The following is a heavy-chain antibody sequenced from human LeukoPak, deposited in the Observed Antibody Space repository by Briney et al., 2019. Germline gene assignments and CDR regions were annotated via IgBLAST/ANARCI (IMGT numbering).Heavy chain of an antibody. CDR1: GDSISRYY. CDR2: IYYSGST. CDR3: ARGGTVVTPGRLDFDY. J-gene: IGHJ4*02. V-gene: IGHV4-59*01. D-gene: IGHD4-23*01. Sequence: SETLSLICTVPGDSISRYYWYWVRQPPGKGLEWVGYIYYSGSTNYNPSLKSRVTISIDTSKSQFSLKLNSVTAADAAVYSCARGGTVVTPGRLDFDYWGQGTLVTVSS.